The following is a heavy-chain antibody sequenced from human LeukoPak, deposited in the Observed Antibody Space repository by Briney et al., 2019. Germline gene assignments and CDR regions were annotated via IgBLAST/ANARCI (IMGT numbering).Heavy chain of an antibody. V-gene: IGHV3-21*01. CDR1: GFSFSSYS. CDR3: ARDGDSDNIDF. J-gene: IGHJ4*02. Sequence: GGSLRLSCAASGFSFSSYSMNWVRQAPGKGLEWVSFISSSSSYIYYADSVKGRFTISRDNAKTSLFLQMNSLRAEDTAVYYCARDGDSDNIDFWGQGTLVTV. D-gene: IGHD4-17*01. CDR2: ISSSSSYI.